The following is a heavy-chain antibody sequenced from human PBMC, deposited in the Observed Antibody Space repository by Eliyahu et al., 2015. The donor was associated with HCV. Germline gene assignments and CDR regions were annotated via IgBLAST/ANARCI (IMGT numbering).Heavy chain of an antibody. CDR2: INNDXSNA. CDR3: VRDRPHSAFDI. J-gene: IGHJ3*02. CDR1: EFTFRNYW. V-gene: IGHV3-74*01. D-gene: IGHD6-13*01. Sequence: EVQLVESGGGSVQPGGSLRLSXVASEFTFRNYWMHWVRQVPGKGVVWVSYINNDXSNANYADFVKGRFTVSRDNAKNTLDLQMNSLRAEDTAVYYCVRDRPHSAFDIWGQGAMVTVSS.